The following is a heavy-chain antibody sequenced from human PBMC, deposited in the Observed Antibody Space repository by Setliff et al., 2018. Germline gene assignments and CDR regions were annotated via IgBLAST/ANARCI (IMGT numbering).Heavy chain of an antibody. CDR1: GFSLGTSGMY. Sequence: GSGPTLVNPTQTLTLTCTFSGFSLGTSGMYVSWIRQPPGKGLEWIGYIYTSWSTNYNPSLKSRVTISLDTSNNQFSLNLSSVTAADTAIYYCARGGTYRYFDYWGQGTLVTVSS. V-gene: IGHV4-61*08. CDR2: IYTSWST. J-gene: IGHJ4*02. CDR3: ARGGTYRYFDY.